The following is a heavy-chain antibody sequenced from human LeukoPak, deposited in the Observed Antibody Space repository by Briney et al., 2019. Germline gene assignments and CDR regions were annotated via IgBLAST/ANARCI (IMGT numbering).Heavy chain of an antibody. D-gene: IGHD1-26*01. CDR3: TRVVLGATGLFDS. Sequence: GGSLRLSCTACGFTLSGYWMEWVRHAPGKGGVWVSRSSADGSSALYAASVKGRFTISRDNARNTLYLQMNSLRPEDTATYFCTRVVLGATGLFDSWGQGTLVTASS. J-gene: IGHJ4*02. V-gene: IGHV3-74*01. CDR1: GFTLSGYW. CDR2: SSADGSSA.